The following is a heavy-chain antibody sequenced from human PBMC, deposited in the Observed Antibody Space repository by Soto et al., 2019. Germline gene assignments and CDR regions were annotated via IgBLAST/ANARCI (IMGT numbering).Heavy chain of an antibody. V-gene: IGHV3-30*18. J-gene: IGHJ5*02. Sequence: QVQLVESGGGVVQPGRSLRLSCAASGFTFDSYGMHWVRQAPGKGLEWVAVISSDGNNKYYADSVKGRFSIYRDNFNNILYPQMSGLRVEDTAVYYCVKDLLHNTVTTCGSWGQGTLVTVSS. CDR1: GFTFDSYG. CDR2: ISSDGNNK. CDR3: VKDLLHNTVTTCGS. D-gene: IGHD4-17*01.